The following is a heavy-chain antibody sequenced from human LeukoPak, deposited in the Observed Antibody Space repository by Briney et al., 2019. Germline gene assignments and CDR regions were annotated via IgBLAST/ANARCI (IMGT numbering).Heavy chain of an antibody. CDR3: ARSRYYDSTGYNPIYYFAS. CDR1: GGSIIGSY. V-gene: IGHV4-59*01. J-gene: IGHJ4*02. D-gene: IGHD3-22*01. CDR2: IYNTVDV. Sequence: SETLSPTCTVSGGSIIGSYWTWIRQSPGKSLEYIGYIYNTVDVNYSPSLKSRVTISIDMSGNQFSLRLNSVTAADTALYYCARSRYYDSTGYNPIYYFASWGQESLPTVSS.